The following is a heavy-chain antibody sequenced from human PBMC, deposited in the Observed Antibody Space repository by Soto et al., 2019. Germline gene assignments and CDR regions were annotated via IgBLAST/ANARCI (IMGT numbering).Heavy chain of an antibody. J-gene: IGHJ4*02. V-gene: IGHV4-30-2*01. CDR3: ARGQVVAAQH. CDR1: GGSISSGGYS. D-gene: IGHD2-15*01. Sequence: QLQLQESGSGLVKPSQTLSLTCAVSGGSISSGGYSWSWIRQPPGKGLEWIGYIYHSGSTSYNPSLKSRVTVSVDRSKSQFSLRLSSVTAAATAGYYCARGQVVAAQHWGQGTLVTASS. CDR2: IYHSGST.